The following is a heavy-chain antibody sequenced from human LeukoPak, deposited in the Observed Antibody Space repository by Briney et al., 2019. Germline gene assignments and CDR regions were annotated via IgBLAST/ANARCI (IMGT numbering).Heavy chain of an antibody. CDR3: ARWGSATWYYYGMDV. J-gene: IGHJ6*02. Sequence: SESLSLTRALSVGSLSSNDAWSWAGRPPGKGLDWIGEIHHSGSTNYNPSLKSRVIISVDKSKNQFSLKLSSVTAADTAVYYCARWGSATWYYYGMDVWGQGTTVTVSS. D-gene: IGHD3-16*01. CDR2: IHHSGST. CDR1: VGSLSSNDA. V-gene: IGHV4-4*02.